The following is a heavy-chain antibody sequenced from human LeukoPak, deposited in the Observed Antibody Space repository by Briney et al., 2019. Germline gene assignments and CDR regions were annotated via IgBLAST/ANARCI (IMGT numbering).Heavy chain of an antibody. J-gene: IGHJ5*02. CDR1: GFTFNTYA. CDR3: ARSRYCSAITCYTSPTWFDP. CDR2: ISYNGDST. D-gene: IGHD2-15*01. Sequence: PGGSLRLSXAASGFTFNTYAMHWVRQAPGKGLEYVSGISYNGDSTYYANSVKGRFTISRDNSKNALYLQMDSLRAEDMAVYYCARSRYCSAITCYTSPTWFDPWGQGTLVTVSS. V-gene: IGHV3-64*01.